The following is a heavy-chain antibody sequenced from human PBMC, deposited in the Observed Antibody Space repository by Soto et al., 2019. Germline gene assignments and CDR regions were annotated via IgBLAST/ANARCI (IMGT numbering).Heavy chain of an antibody. V-gene: IGHV3-7*01. CDR1: GFTFSSYW. CDR3: ARVAHYDFWSGYYNPYSWFDP. J-gene: IGHJ5*02. D-gene: IGHD3-3*01. CDR2: IKQEGSEK. Sequence: EVQLVESGGGLVQPGGSLRLSCAASGFTFSSYWMSWVRQAPGKGLEWVANIKQEGSEKYYVDSVKGRFSISRGNAKNSLYLEMNSLGAEDTAVYYCARVAHYDFWSGYYNPYSWFDPLGQGTLVTVSS.